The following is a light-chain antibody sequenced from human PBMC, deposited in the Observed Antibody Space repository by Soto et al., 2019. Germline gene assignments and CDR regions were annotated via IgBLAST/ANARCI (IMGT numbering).Light chain of an antibody. V-gene: IGKV1-39*01. CDR2: TAS. CDR1: QNIRSY. CDR3: QQSYSSPQT. J-gene: IGKJ1*01. Sequence: DIQMTQSPSSLSASVGDRVTITCQSSQNIRSYLNWYQQKLGRAPKPMIYTASNLQSGVPSRFSGSGSGTDFTLTISSLQPEDFAIYHCQQSYSSPQTFGQGTKVEIK.